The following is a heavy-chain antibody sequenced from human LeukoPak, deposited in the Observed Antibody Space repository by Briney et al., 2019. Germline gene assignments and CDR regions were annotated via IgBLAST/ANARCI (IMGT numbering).Heavy chain of an antibody. Sequence: ASVTVSCKASGYTFTSYDINWVRQAPGQGLEWMGWMNPNSGNTGYAQKFQGRVTMTRNTSISTAYMELNSLRSEDTAVYYCARGPRYYDFWSGYYTLYYYYYMDVWGKGTTVTVSS. CDR2: MNPNSGNT. V-gene: IGHV1-8*01. D-gene: IGHD3-3*01. CDR1: GYTFTSYD. CDR3: ARGPRYYDFWSGYYTLYYYYYMDV. J-gene: IGHJ6*03.